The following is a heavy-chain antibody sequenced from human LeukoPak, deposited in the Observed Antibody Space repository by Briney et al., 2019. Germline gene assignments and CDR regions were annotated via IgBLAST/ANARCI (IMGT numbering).Heavy chain of an antibody. D-gene: IGHD1-26*01. Sequence: PSETLSLTCTVSGGSISSYYWNWIRLPPGKGLEWIGYIFYSGSTNYNPPLKSRVTISVDTSKNQFSLKLSSVTAADTAVYYCARDPLTLRRVGATKRYYYYGMDVWGQGTTVTVSS. V-gene: IGHV4-59*01. CDR1: GGSISSYY. J-gene: IGHJ6*02. CDR3: ARDPLTLRRVGATKRYYYYGMDV. CDR2: IFYSGST.